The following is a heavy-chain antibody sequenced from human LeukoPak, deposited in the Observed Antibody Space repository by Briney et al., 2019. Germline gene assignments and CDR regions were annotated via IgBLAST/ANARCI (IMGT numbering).Heavy chain of an antibody. CDR2: ISGSGGST. J-gene: IGHJ5*02. CDR1: GFTFSSYA. Sequence: GGSLRLSCAASGFTFSSYAMSWVRQAPGKGLEWVSAISGSGGSTYYADSVKGRFTISRDNSKNTLYLQMNSLRAEGTAVYYCAGYGDYPLGWFDPWGQGTLVTVSS. CDR3: AGYGDYPLGWFDP. V-gene: IGHV3-23*01. D-gene: IGHD4-17*01.